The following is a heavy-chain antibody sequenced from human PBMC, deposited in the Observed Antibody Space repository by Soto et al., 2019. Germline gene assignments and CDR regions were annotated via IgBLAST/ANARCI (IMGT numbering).Heavy chain of an antibody. CDR1: GGSIYTTSDY. CDR3: SREPNYGSGSYFDY. V-gene: IGHV4-39*02. D-gene: IGHD3-10*01. CDR2: IYYSGTT. Sequence: PSETLSLTCTVSGGSIYTTSDYWGWIRQAPGKGLEWIGSIYYSGTTYHNPPLKSRVTISVDTSKNQFSLKLSSVTAADTATYFCSREPNYGSGSYFDYWGQGTLVTVSS. J-gene: IGHJ4*02.